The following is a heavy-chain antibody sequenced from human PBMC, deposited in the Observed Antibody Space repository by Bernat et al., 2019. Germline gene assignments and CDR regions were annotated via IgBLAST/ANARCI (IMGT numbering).Heavy chain of an antibody. Sequence: QVQLVQSGAEVKKPGASVKVSCKASGYTFTSYGISWVRQAPGQGLEWMGWISAYNGNTNYAQKPQGRVTMTTDTSTSTAYMELRSLRSDDTAVYYCARALPYFDWGLPESYWGQGTLVTVSS. CDR3: ARALPYFDWGLPESY. J-gene: IGHJ4*02. V-gene: IGHV1-18*01. D-gene: IGHD3-9*01. CDR1: GYTFTSYG. CDR2: ISAYNGNT.